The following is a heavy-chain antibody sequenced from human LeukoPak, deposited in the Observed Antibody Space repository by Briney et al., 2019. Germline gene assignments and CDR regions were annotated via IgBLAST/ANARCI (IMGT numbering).Heavy chain of an antibody. CDR2: IYHSGST. CDR1: GGSISSGGYS. V-gene: IGHV4-30-2*01. Sequence: SQTLSLTCAVSGGSISSGGYSWSWIRQPPGKGLEWIGYIYHSGSTYYNPSLKSRVTISVDRSKNQFSLKLSSVTAADTAVYYCTRQSSSSWYWDYWGQGTLVTVSS. CDR3: TRQSSSSWYWDY. D-gene: IGHD6-13*01. J-gene: IGHJ4*02.